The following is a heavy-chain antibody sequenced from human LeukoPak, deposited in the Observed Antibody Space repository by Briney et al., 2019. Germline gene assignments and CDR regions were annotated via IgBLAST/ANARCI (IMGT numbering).Heavy chain of an antibody. CDR2: IYYSGST. CDR3: ARVEFPTNLWFGGGHFDY. V-gene: IGHV4-39*07. CDR1: GGSISSSSYY. J-gene: IGHJ4*02. Sequence: PSETLSLTCTVSGGSISSSSYYWGWIRQPPGKGLEWIGSIYYSGSTYYNPSLKSRVTISVDTSKNQFSLKLSSVTAADTAVYYCARVEFPTNLWFGGGHFDYWGQGTLVTVSS. D-gene: IGHD3-10*01.